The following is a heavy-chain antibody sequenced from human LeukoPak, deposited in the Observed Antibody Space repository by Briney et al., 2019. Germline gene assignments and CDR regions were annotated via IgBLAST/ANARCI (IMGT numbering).Heavy chain of an antibody. Sequence: GRSLRLSCAASGFTFSSYEMNWVRQAPGKGLEWVSYISSSGSTIYYADSVKGRFTISRDNAKNSLYLQMNSLRAEDTAVYYCARGRPLSYRPYYFDYWGQGTLVTVSS. CDR1: GFTFSSYE. D-gene: IGHD3-10*01. V-gene: IGHV3-48*03. CDR2: ISSSGSTI. J-gene: IGHJ4*02. CDR3: ARGRPLSYRPYYFDY.